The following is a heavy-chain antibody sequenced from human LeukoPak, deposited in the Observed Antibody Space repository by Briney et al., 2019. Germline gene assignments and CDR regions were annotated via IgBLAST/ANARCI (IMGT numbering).Heavy chain of an antibody. CDR3: AREGCSSTSCLIRGYCSGGSCQHDY. V-gene: IGHV1-24*01. CDR2: FDPEDGET. D-gene: IGHD2-15*01. Sequence: ASVKVSCKVSGYTLTELSMHWVRQAPGKGLEWMGGFDPEDGETIYAQKFQGRVTMTEDTSTDTAYMELSSLRSEDTAVYYCAREGCSSTSCLIRGYCSGGSCQHDYWGQGTLVTVSS. CDR1: GYTLTELS. J-gene: IGHJ4*02.